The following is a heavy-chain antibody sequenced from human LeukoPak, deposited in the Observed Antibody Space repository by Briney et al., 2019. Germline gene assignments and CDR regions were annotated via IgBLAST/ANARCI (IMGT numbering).Heavy chain of an antibody. CDR3: ARLVVRGVAPDVFDY. Sequence: SQTLSLTCTVSGGSISSGDYYWSWIRQPPGKGLEWIGYIYYSGSTYYNPSLKSRVTISVDTSKNQFSLKLSSVTAADTAVYCCARLVVRGVAPDVFDYWGQGTLVTVSS. V-gene: IGHV4-30-4*01. CDR2: IYYSGST. J-gene: IGHJ4*02. D-gene: IGHD3-10*01. CDR1: GGSISSGDYY.